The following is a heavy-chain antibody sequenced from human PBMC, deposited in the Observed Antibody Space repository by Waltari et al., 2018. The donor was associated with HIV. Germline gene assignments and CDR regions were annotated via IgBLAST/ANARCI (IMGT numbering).Heavy chain of an antibody. D-gene: IGHD4-4*01. V-gene: IGHV1-2*06. J-gene: IGHJ6*02. Sequence: QVQLVQSGAEVKKPGASVTVSCNASGYTFTASYMTCGRQAPGQGLEWRGRINPNIGGTKYAQQFQGRVTMTRDTSISTAYMELSRLRSDDTAVYYCAREGARMTTMIYYYYGMDVWGQGTTVTVSS. CDR1: GYTFTASY. CDR2: INPNIGGT. CDR3: AREGARMTTMIYYYYGMDV.